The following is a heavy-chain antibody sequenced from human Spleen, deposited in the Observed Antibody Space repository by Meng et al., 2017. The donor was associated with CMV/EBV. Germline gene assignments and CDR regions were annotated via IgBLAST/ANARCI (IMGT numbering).Heavy chain of an antibody. CDR2: IWYDGSNK. D-gene: IGHD3-16*01. J-gene: IGHJ6*02. CDR1: GFTFSSYA. V-gene: IGHV3-33*06. CDR3: VKGLDPYGLDV. Sequence: GGYLKISCAASGFTFSSYAMHWVRQAPGKGLEWVALIWYDGSNKHYADSVKGRITISRDNYKNTLYLQMNSLRAEDTAVYYCVKGLDPYGLDVWGQGTTVTVSS.